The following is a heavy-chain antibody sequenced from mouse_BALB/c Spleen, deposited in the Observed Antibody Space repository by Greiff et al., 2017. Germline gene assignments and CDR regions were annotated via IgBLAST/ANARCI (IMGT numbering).Heavy chain of an antibody. CDR3: ARDNMITTGFAY. CDR1: GFTFSSYG. D-gene: IGHD2-4*01. Sequence: EVQRVESGGGLVQPGGSLKLSCAASGFTFSSYGMSWVRQTPDKRLELVATINSNGGSTYYPDSVKGRFTISRDNAKNTLYLQMSSLKSEDTAMYYCARDNMITTGFAYWGQGTLVTVSA. V-gene: IGHV5-6-3*01. J-gene: IGHJ3*01. CDR2: INSNGGST.